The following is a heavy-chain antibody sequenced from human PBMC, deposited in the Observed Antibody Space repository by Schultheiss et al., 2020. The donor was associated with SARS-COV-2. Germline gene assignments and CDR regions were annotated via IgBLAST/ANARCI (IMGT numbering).Heavy chain of an antibody. CDR2: IWYDGSNK. V-gene: IGHV3-33*08. J-gene: IGHJ4*02. D-gene: IGHD5-24*01. CDR3: ARDRLQFGRYFDY. CDR1: GFTFSDYY. Sequence: GGSLRLSCAASGFTFSDYYMSWIRQAPGKGLEWVAVIWYDGSNKYYADSVKGRFTISRDNSENTLYLQMNSLRAEDTAVYYCARDRLQFGRYFDYWGQGTLVTVSS.